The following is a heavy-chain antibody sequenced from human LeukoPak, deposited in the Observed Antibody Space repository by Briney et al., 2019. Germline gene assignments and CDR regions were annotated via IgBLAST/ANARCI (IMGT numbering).Heavy chain of an antibody. CDR2: IFASGST. CDR3: ARARIAATDYYYYMDV. D-gene: IGHD6-6*01. J-gene: IGHJ6*03. CDR1: GGSISSYS. V-gene: IGHV4-4*07. Sequence: PSETLSLTCTVSGGSISSYSWSWIRQPAGKGLEWIGRIFASGSTKYNPSLKSRVTMSVETSKKQFSLKLSSVTAADTAVYYCARARIAATDYYYYMDVWGKGTTVTVSS.